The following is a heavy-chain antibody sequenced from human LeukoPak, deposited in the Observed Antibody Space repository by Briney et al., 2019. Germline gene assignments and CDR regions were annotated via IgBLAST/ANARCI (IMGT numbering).Heavy chain of an antibody. CDR1: GFTFSSYE. CDR2: ISSSGSTI. J-gene: IGHJ4*02. V-gene: IGHV3-48*03. Sequence: GGSLRLSCAASGFTFSSYEMNWVRQAPGKGRECVSYISSSGSTIYYADSVKGRFTISRDNAKNSMYLQMNSLRAEDTAVYYCARDRLTSGSYFFDYWGQGTVVTVSS. D-gene: IGHD1-26*01. CDR3: ARDRLTSGSYFFDY.